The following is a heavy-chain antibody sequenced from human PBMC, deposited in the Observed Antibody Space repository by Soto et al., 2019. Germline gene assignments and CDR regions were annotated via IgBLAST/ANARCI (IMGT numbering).Heavy chain of an antibody. D-gene: IGHD2-15*01. CDR1: GGTFSSYT. J-gene: IGHJ6*03. Sequence: SVKVSCKASGGTFSSYTISWVRQAPGQGLEWMGRIIPILGIANYAQKFQGRVTITADKSTSTAYMELSSLRSEDTAVYYCASANCSGGSCYSVESYYYYYMDVWGKGTTVTVSS. V-gene: IGHV1-69*02. CDR3: ASANCSGGSCYSVESYYYYYMDV. CDR2: IIPILGIA.